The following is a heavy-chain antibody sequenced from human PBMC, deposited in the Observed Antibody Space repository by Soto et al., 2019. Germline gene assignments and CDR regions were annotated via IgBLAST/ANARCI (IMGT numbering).Heavy chain of an antibody. V-gene: IGHV3-15*01. D-gene: IGHD3-22*01. CDR2: IKSKTDGGTT. CDR1: GFTFSNAW. J-gene: IGHJ4*02. CDR3: TTEGLDYYDSSGYIYYFDY. Sequence: GGSLRLSCAASGFTFSNAWMSWVRQAPGKGLEWVGRIKSKTDGGTTDYAAPVKGRFTISRDDSKNTLYLQMNSLKTEDTAVYYCTTEGLDYYDSSGYIYYFDYWGQGTLVTVSS.